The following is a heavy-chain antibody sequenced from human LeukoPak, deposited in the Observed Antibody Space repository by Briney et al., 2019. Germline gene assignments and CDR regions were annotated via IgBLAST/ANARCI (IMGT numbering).Heavy chain of an antibody. CDR1: GGSLSSYY. CDR2: IYYSGST. V-gene: IGHV4-59*01. J-gene: IGHJ5*02. CDR3: ARGIRYYYDSSGYYRTDRFDP. D-gene: IGHD3-22*01. Sequence: PSETLSLTCTVSGGSLSSYYWSWIRQPPGKGLEWIGYIYYSGSTNYNPSLRSRVTISVDTSKNQFSLKLSSVTAADTAVYYCARGIRYYYDSSGYYRTDRFDPWGQGTLVTVSS.